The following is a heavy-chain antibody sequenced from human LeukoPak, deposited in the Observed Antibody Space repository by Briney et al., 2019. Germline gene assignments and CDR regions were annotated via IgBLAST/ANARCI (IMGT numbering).Heavy chain of an antibody. CDR3: ASLWFGEDYYYGMDV. D-gene: IGHD3-10*01. V-gene: IGHV3-33*08. Sequence: GGSLRLSCAASGFTFSSSGMSWVRQAPGKGLEWVAVIWYDGSNKYYADSVKGRFTISRDNSKNTLYLQMNSLRAEDTAVYYCASLWFGEDYYYGMDVWGQGTTVTVSS. J-gene: IGHJ6*02. CDR2: IWYDGSNK. CDR1: GFTFSSSG.